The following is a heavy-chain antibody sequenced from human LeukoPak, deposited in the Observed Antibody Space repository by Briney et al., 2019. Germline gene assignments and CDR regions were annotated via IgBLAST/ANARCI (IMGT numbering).Heavy chain of an antibody. CDR3: ARDLSSTANWEFDY. J-gene: IGHJ4*02. CDR1: GYTFTAYI. CDR2: INLDSGGT. V-gene: IGHV1-2*06. Sequence: GASVKVSCKASGYTFTAYIIHWVRQAPGQGLEWMGRINLDSGGTYYTQKFQGKITMTRDTSISTAYVELNGLTSDDTAVYYCARDLSSTANWEFDYWGQGTLVTVSS. D-gene: IGHD5/OR15-5a*01.